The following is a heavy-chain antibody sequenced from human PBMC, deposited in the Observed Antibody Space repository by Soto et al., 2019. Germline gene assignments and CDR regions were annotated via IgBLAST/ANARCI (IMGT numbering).Heavy chain of an antibody. CDR1: GYTFSNYE. Sequence: QVQLVQSGAEVKKPGASVKVSCKASGYTFSNYEISWVRQAPGQGLEWMGWISTSNGDTDYAQMLQGRVTMTTDTSTSTAYMELRSLRSDDTAVYFCARVSRGSYTWFDPWGQGTLVTVSS. D-gene: IGHD1-26*01. V-gene: IGHV1-18*01. CDR2: ISTSNGDT. J-gene: IGHJ5*02. CDR3: ARVSRGSYTWFDP.